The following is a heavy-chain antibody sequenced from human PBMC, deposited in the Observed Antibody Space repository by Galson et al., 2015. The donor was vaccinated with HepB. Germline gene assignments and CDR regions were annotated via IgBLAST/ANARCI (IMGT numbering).Heavy chain of an antibody. Sequence: SVKVSCKASGGTLGAISWVRQAPGQGLEWIRRISPTLGVVNYAQKFQGRVTISADKSSSTAYMELRSLRSEDTAVYYCARRRSDYTDVWGKGTTVTVSS. V-gene: IGHV1-69*04. CDR3: ARRRSDYTDV. D-gene: IGHD6-25*01. CDR1: GGTLGA. J-gene: IGHJ6*03. CDR2: ISPTLGVV.